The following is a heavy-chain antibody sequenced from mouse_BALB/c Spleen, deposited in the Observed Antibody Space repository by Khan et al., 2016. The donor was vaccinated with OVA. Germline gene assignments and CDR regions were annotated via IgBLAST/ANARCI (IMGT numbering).Heavy chain of an antibody. V-gene: IGHV1-37*01. CDR2: INPYNGGT. J-gene: IGHJ3*01. Sequence: EVQRVESGPELVKPGASMKMSCKASGYSFTGYTMNWVKQSRVKNLEWIGLINPYNGGTAYNQKFGGKAALTVDKSSNTAYMELLSLTSEDSAVYYCVRSASYGDYVEAWFAYWGQGTLVTVSA. D-gene: IGHD2-13*01. CDR3: VRSASYGDYVEAWFAY. CDR1: GYSFTGYT.